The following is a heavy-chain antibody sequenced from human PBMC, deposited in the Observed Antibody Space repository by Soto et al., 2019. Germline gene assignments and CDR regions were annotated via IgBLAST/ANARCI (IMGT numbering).Heavy chain of an antibody. V-gene: IGHV1-69*01. CDR2: IIPIFGTA. D-gene: IGHD2-2*01. J-gene: IGHJ3*02. CDR3: ARDSTRGYFGSLTAFDI. Sequence: APGQGLEWMGGIIPIFGTANYAQKFQGRVTITADESTSTAYMELSSLRSEDTAVYYCARDSTRGYFGSLTAFDIWGQGTMVTVSS.